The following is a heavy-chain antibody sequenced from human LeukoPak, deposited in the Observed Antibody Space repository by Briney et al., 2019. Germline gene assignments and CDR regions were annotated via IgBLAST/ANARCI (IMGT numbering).Heavy chain of an antibody. CDR2: ISYDGGNK. CDR3: AKEGYGDYSYDY. V-gene: IGHV3-30*18. Sequence: PGRSLRLSCAGSGFTFSSYGMHWVRQAPGKGLEWVAVISYDGGNKYYADSVKGRFTISRDNSKNTLYLQMDSLRAEDTAVYFCAKEGYGDYSYDYWGQGTLVAVSS. J-gene: IGHJ4*02. CDR1: GFTFSSYG. D-gene: IGHD4-17*01.